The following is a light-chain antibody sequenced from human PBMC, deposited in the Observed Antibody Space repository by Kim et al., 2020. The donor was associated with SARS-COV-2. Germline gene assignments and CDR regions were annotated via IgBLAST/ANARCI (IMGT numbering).Light chain of an antibody. CDR1: QSVSSN. CDR2: GAS. Sequence: PGGRGPLTGRASQSVSSNLAWYQQKPGQAPRLLIYGASTRATGIPARFSGSGSGTEFTLTISSLQSEDFAVYYCQQYNNWPPLTFGGGTKVDIK. CDR3: QQYNNWPPLT. J-gene: IGKJ4*01. V-gene: IGKV3-15*01.